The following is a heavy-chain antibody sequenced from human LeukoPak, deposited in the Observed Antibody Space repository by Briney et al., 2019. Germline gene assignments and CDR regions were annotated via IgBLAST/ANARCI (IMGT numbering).Heavy chain of an antibody. Sequence: PGGSLRLSCAASGLTFSSYAMSWVRQAPGKGLEWVSAISGSGGGTYYADSVKGRFTISRDNSKNTLYLQVNSLRAEGTAVYYCAKRQVVSDGGFDYWGQGTLVTVSS. CDR3: AKRQVVSDGGFDY. J-gene: IGHJ4*02. CDR2: ISGSGGGT. V-gene: IGHV3-23*01. D-gene: IGHD3-22*01. CDR1: GLTFSSYA.